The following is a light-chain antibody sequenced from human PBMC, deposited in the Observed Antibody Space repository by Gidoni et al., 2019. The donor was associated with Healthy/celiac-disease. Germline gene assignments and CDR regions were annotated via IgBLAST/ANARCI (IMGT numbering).Light chain of an antibody. CDR1: SSDVGGYNY. CDR2: DVR. V-gene: IGLV2-14*03. J-gene: IGLJ2*01. Sequence: QSALTPPASVSGSPGQSLTISCTGTSSDVGGYNYVSWYQHHPGKAPKLMIYDVRNRPSGVSNRFSGSKSGNTASLTISGLQAEDEADYYCSSYTSSSTLVVFGGGTKL. CDR3: SSYTSSSTLVV.